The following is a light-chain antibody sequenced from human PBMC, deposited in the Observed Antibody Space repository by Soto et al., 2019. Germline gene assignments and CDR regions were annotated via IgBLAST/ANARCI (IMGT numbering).Light chain of an antibody. J-gene: IGKJ5*01. CDR2: AAS. V-gene: IGKV1-39*01. CDR3: QQSYSRT. Sequence: IQFTQSPASVSSSVLARLSISCRASQSISNYLNWYQQKPGKAPKVLIFAASRLQSGVPSRFSGSGSGTDFTLTISSLQPEDFATYYCQQSYSRTFGQGTRLET. CDR1: QSISNY.